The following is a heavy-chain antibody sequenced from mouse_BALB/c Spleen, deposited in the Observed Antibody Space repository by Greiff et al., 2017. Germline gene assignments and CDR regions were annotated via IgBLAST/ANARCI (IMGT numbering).Heavy chain of an antibody. D-gene: IGHD1-1*01. V-gene: IGHV1-7*01. CDR3: ARIVGPYWYFDV. Sequence: QVQLQQSGAELAKPGASVKMSCKASGYTFTSYWMHWVKQRPGQGLEWIGYINPSTGYTEYNQKFKDKATLTADKSSSTAYMQLSSLTSEDSAVYYCARIVGPYWYFDVWGAGTTVTVSS. J-gene: IGHJ1*01. CDR1: GYTFTSYW. CDR2: INPSTGYT.